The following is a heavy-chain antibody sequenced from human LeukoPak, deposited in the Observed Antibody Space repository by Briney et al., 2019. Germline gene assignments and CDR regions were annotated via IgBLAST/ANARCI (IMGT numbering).Heavy chain of an antibody. Sequence: PGGSLRLSCAASGFTFGSYWMTWVRQAPGKGLEWVANIKQDGSEKYYVDSVKGRFTISRDNAKNALYVKMNSLRAEDTAVSYCARGRTSSPSRGYGRYMDVWGKGTTVTVSS. J-gene: IGHJ6*03. CDR3: ARGRTSSPSRGYGRYMDV. CDR1: GFTFGSYW. CDR2: IKQDGSEK. D-gene: IGHD5-18*01. V-gene: IGHV3-7*01.